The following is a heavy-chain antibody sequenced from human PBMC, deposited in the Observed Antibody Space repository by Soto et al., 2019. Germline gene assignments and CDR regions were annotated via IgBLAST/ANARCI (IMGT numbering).Heavy chain of an antibody. D-gene: IGHD5-12*01. CDR2: ISSSSSTI. CDR1: GFTFSSYS. V-gene: IGHV3-48*01. Sequence: GGSLRLSCAASGFTFSSYSMNWVRQAPGKGLEWVSYISSSSSTIYYADSVKGRFTISRDNAKNSLYLQMNSLRAEDTAVYYCAKDSSTSGYGELDYWGQGTLVTVSS. CDR3: AKDSSTSGYGELDY. J-gene: IGHJ4*02.